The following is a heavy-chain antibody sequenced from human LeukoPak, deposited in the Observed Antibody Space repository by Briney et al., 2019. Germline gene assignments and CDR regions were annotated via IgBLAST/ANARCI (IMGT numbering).Heavy chain of an antibody. V-gene: IGHV1-69*13. J-gene: IGHJ5*02. Sequence: ASVTVSCKASGGTFITYAISWVRQAPGQGLEWMGGIIPIFGTANYAQKFQGRVTITADESTSTAYMELSSLKSEDTAVYYCARDRISYYGDYLGWFDPWGQGTLVTVSS. CDR2: IIPIFGTA. CDR1: GGTFITYA. D-gene: IGHD4-17*01. CDR3: ARDRISYYGDYLGWFDP.